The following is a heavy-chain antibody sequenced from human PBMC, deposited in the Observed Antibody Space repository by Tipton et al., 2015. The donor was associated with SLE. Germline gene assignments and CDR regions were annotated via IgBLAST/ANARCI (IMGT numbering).Heavy chain of an antibody. CDR3: AKSQDFTHNGFFDY. Sequence: VQLVQSGGVVVQPGGSLRLSCAASGFTFGDYAMSWFRQAPGKGLEWVGFIRSKAYGGTTEYAASVKGRFTISRDDSKSIAYLQMNSLKTEDTAVYYCAKSQDFTHNGFFDYWGQGTLVTVSS. J-gene: IGHJ4*02. CDR2: IRSKAYGGTT. V-gene: IGHV3-49*03. D-gene: IGHD2-8*01. CDR1: GFTFGDYA.